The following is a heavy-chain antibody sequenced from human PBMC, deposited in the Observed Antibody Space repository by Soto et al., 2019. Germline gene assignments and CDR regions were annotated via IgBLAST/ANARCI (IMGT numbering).Heavy chain of an antibody. CDR2: IYTSDSDT. J-gene: IGHJ4*02. D-gene: IGHD4-17*01. CDR3: ARPANTVADHFDL. Sequence: PGESLKISCQVSGYTFTIYWIGWVRQMPGKGLEWMGIIYTSDSDTRYSPSFQGQVTISADQSINTAYLQWDSLKASDTAIYYCARPANTVADHFDLWGQGTPVTVSS. V-gene: IGHV5-51*01. CDR1: GYTFTIYW.